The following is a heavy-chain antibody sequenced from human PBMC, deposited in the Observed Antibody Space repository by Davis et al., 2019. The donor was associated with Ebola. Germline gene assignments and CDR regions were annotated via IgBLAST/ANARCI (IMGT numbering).Heavy chain of an antibody. CDR3: ARVSAGAAAGTFSMDV. Sequence: GESLKISCAASGFTFSSYAMHWVRQAPGKGLEWVAVIWYDGSNKYYADSVKGRFTISRDNSKNTLYLQMNSLRAEDTAVYYCARVSAGAAAGTFSMDVWGQGTTVTVSS. CDR1: GFTFSSYA. J-gene: IGHJ6*02. V-gene: IGHV3-33*08. CDR2: IWYDGSNK. D-gene: IGHD6-13*01.